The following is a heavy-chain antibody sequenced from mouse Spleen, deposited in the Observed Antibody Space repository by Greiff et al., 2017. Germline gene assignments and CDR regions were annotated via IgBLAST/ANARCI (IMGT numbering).Heavy chain of an antibody. CDR2: ISSGGGNT. J-gene: IGHJ3*01. CDR3: ARPHYGNYEAWFAY. CDR1: GFTFSSYA. D-gene: IGHD2-1*01. Sequence: EVKLMESGGGLVKLGGSLKLSCAASGFTFSSYAMSWVRQTPEKRLEWVATISSGGGNTYYPDSVKGRFTISRDNAKNTLYLQMSSLKSEDTAMYYCARPHYGNYEAWFAYWGQGTLVTVSA. V-gene: IGHV5-9*04.